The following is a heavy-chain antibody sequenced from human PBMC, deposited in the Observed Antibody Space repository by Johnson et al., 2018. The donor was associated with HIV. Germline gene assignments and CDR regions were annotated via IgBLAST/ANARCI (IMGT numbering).Heavy chain of an antibody. V-gene: IGHV3-9*01. J-gene: IGHJ3*02. Sequence: EVQLVESGGGLVQPGRSLRLSCAASGFTFDDYAMHWVRQAPGKGLEWVSGISWNSGSIGYADSVKGRFTISRDNSKNTLYLQMNSLRAEDTAVYYCAKTEDAFDIWGQGTTVTVSS. CDR2: ISWNSGSI. CDR1: GFTFDDYA. CDR3: AKTEDAFDI.